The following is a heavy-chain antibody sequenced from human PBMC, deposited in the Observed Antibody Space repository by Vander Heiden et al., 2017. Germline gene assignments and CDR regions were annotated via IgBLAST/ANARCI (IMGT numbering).Heavy chain of an antibody. CDR3: AKGGWIQLSGYDDY. CDR1: GFTSGSYA. Sequence: EVQLLESGGGLVQPGGSLRLSCAASGFTSGSYAMSWVRQAPGKGLEWVSAISGSGGSTYYADSVKGRFTISRDNSKNTLYLQMNSLRAEDTAVYYCAKGGWIQLSGYDDYWGQGTLVTVSS. D-gene: IGHD5-18*01. J-gene: IGHJ4*02. V-gene: IGHV3-23*01. CDR2: ISGSGGST.